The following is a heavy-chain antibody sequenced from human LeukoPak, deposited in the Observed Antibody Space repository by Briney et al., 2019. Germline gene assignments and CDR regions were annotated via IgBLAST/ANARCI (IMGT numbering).Heavy chain of an antibody. Sequence: SETLSFTCAVYGGSFSGYYWSWIRQPPGKGLEWIGEINHSGSTNYHPSLKSRVTISVDTSKNQFSLKLSSVTAADTAVYYCARGVGIVVVITSCWFDPWGQGTLVTVSS. J-gene: IGHJ5*02. D-gene: IGHD3-22*01. CDR3: ARGVGIVVVITSCWFDP. CDR1: GGSFSGYY. V-gene: IGHV4-34*01. CDR2: INHSGST.